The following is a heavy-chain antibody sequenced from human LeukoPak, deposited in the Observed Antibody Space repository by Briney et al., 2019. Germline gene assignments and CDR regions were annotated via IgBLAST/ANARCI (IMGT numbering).Heavy chain of an antibody. J-gene: IGHJ6*03. V-gene: IGHV4-4*07. Sequence: KASETLSLTCTVSGGSISGYYWSWFRQSAGKGLEWIGRIFTIGSTSYNPSLKSRVTMALDTSKNQFSLRLTSVTAADTAVYYCARDESGYYYMDVWDKGTTVTVSS. CDR2: IFTIGST. D-gene: IGHD1-26*01. CDR3: ARDESGYYYMDV. CDR1: GGSISGYY.